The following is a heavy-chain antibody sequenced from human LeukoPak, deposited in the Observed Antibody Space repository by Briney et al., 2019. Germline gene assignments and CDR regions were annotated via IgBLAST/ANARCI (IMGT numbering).Heavy chain of an antibody. CDR3: ARVDTAMVGGYYYYGMDV. D-gene: IGHD5-18*01. V-gene: IGHV4-59*01. CDR1: GGSIRSYY. CDR2: IYYSGST. J-gene: IGHJ6*04. Sequence: PSETLSLTCTVSGGSIRSYYWSWIRQPPGKGLEWIGYIYYSGSTNYNPSLKSRVTISVDTSKNQFSLKLSSVTAADTAVYYCARVDTAMVGGYYYYGMDVWGKGTTVTVSS.